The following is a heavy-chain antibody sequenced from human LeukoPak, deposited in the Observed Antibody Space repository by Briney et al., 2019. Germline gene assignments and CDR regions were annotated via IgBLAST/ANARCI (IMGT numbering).Heavy chain of an antibody. CDR2: ISSSSSYI. CDR3: ARDTAKEYYYDSSGRANAFDI. Sequence: PGGSLRLYCAASGFTFSSYSMNWVRQAPGKGLEWVSSISSSSSYIYYADSVKGRFAISRDHAKNSLYQQMNSLRAEDTAVYYCARDTAKEYYYDSSGRANAFDIWGQGTMVTVSS. D-gene: IGHD3-22*01. CDR1: GFTFSSYS. J-gene: IGHJ3*02. V-gene: IGHV3-21*01.